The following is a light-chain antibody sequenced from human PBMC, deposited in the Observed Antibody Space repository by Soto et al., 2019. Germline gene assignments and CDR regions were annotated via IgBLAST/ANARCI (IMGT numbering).Light chain of an antibody. J-gene: IGKJ3*01. CDR3: QQGNSFPRT. CDR2: AAF. CDR1: QGISNW. Sequence: IQMTQAPSSVSASVGDRVTITCRASQGISNWLAWYQQKPGKAPKLLIYAAFSLQGGVPSRFSGSGSGKDFTLTINGLQPEDFGTYYCQQGNSFPRTFGPGTKVDIK. V-gene: IGKV1-12*01.